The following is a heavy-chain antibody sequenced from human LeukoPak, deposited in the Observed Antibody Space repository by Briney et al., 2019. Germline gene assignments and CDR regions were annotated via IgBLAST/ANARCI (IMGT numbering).Heavy chain of an antibody. CDR2: IYYSGST. D-gene: IGHD3-9*01. V-gene: IGHV4-31*03. CDR3: ARDGILTGCDY. J-gene: IGHJ4*02. Sequence: SETLSLTCTVSGGSISSGGYYWSWIRQHPGKGLEWIGYIYYSGSTYYNPSLKSRVTISVDTSKNQFSLKLSSVTAADTAVYYCARDGILTGCDYWGQGTLATVSS. CDR1: GGSISSGGYY.